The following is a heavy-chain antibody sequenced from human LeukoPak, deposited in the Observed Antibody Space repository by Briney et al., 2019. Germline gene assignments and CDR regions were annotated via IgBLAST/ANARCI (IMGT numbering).Heavy chain of an antibody. CDR3: AKNSGSYDLHY. V-gene: IGHV3-23*01. CDR2: ISGSGGST. D-gene: IGHD1-26*01. CDR1: GFTFSNYA. J-gene: IGHJ4*02. Sequence: GGSLRLSCAASGFTFSNYAMSWVRQAPGKGLEGVSAISGSGGSTSYADSVKGRFTISRDNSKNTLYLQMNSLRAEDTAVYYCAKNSGSYDLHYWGQGTLVTVSS.